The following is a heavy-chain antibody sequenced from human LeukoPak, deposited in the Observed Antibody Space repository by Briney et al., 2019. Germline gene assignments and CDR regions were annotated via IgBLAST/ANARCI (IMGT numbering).Heavy chain of an antibody. Sequence: GGSLRLSCAAFGFTFSNYAMSWVRQAPGRGLEWVSAISGDADSTYYADSVKGRFTISRDKSKNTLYLQVKSLRAEDTAVYYCAKKERGFVHWGQGALVTVSS. CDR1: GFTFSNYA. V-gene: IGHV3-23*01. CDR2: ISGDADST. CDR3: AKKERGFVH. D-gene: IGHD1-26*01. J-gene: IGHJ4*02.